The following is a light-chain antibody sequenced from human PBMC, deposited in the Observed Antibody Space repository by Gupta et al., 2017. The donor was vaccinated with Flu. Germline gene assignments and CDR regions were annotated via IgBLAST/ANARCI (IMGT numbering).Light chain of an antibody. CDR3: QHRKNWPWT. V-gene: IGKV3-11*01. CDR1: QSVSSY. CDR2: DAS. Sequence: QSPATLSLSPGEKATLSCRASQSVSSYLAWYQQKPGQAPRLLIYDASNRATGIPARFSGSESGTDFTLTISSLEPDDFAVYYCQHRKNWPWTFGQGTKVEIK. J-gene: IGKJ1*01.